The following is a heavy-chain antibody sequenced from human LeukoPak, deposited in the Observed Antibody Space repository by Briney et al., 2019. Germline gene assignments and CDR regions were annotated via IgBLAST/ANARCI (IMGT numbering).Heavy chain of an antibody. CDR1: GFSVSSNY. J-gene: IGHJ4*02. V-gene: IGHV3-66*01. CDR2: TYSGGNT. CDR3: ARGAGERYFDY. D-gene: IGHD3-10*01. Sequence: GGSLRLSCAASGFSVSSNYMTWVRQAPGKGLEWVSVTYSGGNTYYADSVKGRFTISRDNSKNTLYLQMNSLRAEDTAVYYCARGAGERYFDYWGQGTLVTVSS.